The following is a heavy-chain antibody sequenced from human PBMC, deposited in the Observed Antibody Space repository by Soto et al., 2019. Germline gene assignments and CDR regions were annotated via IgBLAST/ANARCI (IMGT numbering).Heavy chain of an antibody. CDR3: AHRILRTVFGLVTTTAIYFDF. D-gene: IGHD3-3*01. CDR1: GFSLTTSGVG. J-gene: IGHJ4*02. CDR2: IYWDDDK. V-gene: IGHV2-5*02. Sequence: QITLNESGPTLVKPTQTLTLTCTFSGFSLTTSGVGVGWIRQYPGKAPEWLALIYWDDDKRYSPSLKSRLTITKDTSKNQVVLTMADLDPADTATYYCAHRILRTVFGLVTTTAIYFDFWGKGIPVAVSS.